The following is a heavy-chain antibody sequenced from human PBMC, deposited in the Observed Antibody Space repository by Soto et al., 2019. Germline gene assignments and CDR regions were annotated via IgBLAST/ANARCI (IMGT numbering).Heavy chain of an antibody. CDR2: ISYTGST. V-gene: IGHV4-39*01. CDR1: GGSISSNSYS. D-gene: IGHD3-10*01. J-gene: IGHJ4*02. CDR3: ARLNYYGSGTPC. Sequence: QLQLQESGPGLVKPSETLSLTCTVSGGSISSNSYSWGWIRQPPGKGLEWIGTISYTGSTHYNPSLKSRVPISVDTSKNQFSLKLSSVTAADTAVYYCARLNYYGSGTPCWGQGTLVTVSS.